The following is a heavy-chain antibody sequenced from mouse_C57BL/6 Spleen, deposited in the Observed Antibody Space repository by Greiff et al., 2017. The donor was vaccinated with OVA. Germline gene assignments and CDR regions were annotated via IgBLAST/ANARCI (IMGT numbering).Heavy chain of an antibody. CDR3: ARHELGRFAD. CDR1: GFTFSSYG. V-gene: IGHV5-6*01. D-gene: IGHD4-1*01. J-gene: IGHJ3*01. Sequence: EVMLVESGGDLVKPGGSLKLSCAASGFTFSSYGMSWVRQTPDKRLEWVATISSGGSYTYYPDSVKGRFTISRDNAKNTLYLQMSSLKSEDTAMYYGARHELGRFADRGQGTLVTVSA. CDR2: ISSGGSYT.